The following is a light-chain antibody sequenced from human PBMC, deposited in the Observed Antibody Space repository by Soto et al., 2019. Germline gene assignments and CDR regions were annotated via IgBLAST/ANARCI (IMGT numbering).Light chain of an antibody. V-gene: IGLV1-40*01. CDR3: QSYDSSLSGSEM. J-gene: IGLJ3*02. CDR2: GNS. CDR1: SSNIGAGYD. Sequence: QPVLTQPPSVSGAPGQRVTISCTGSSSNIGAGYDVHWYQQLPGTAPKLLIYGNSNRPSGVPDRFSGSKSGTSASLAITGLQAEDEADYYCQSYDSSLSGSEMFGGGTKLTVL.